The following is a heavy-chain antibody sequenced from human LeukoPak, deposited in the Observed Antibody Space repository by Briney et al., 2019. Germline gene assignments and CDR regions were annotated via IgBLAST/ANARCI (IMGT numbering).Heavy chain of an antibody. CDR1: GFTFDDYA. Sequence: GGSLRLSCAASGFTFDDYAMHWVRQAPGKGLEWVSGISWNSGSIGYADSVKGRFTISRDNAKNSLYLQMNSLRAEDTAVYYCARESLLGLQRVDYWGQGTLVTVSS. J-gene: IGHJ4*02. D-gene: IGHD5-24*01. CDR2: ISWNSGSI. CDR3: ARESLLGLQRVDY. V-gene: IGHV3-9*01.